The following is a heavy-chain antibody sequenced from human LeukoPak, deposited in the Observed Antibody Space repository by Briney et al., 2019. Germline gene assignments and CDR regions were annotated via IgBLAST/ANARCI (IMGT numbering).Heavy chain of an antibody. D-gene: IGHD2-15*01. J-gene: IGHJ6*02. CDR3: ARDYSHPIYGMDV. Sequence: GGSLRLSCAASGFTVSSNYMSWVRQAPGKGLEWVSVIYSGGSTYYADSVKGRFTISRDNSKNTLYLQMNSLGAEDTAVYYCARDYSHPIYGMDVWGQGTTVTVSS. CDR1: GFTVSSNY. CDR2: IYSGGST. V-gene: IGHV3-66*01.